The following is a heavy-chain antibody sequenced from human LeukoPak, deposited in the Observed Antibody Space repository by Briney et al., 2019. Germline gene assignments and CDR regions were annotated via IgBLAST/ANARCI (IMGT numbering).Heavy chain of an antibody. J-gene: IGHJ4*02. CDR3: AKSYCISTSCYFLFDY. CDR2: INWNSGSI. D-gene: IGHD2-2*01. Sequence: SLSLSCAASGFTFDDYAMHWVRQAPGKGLEWVSGINWNSGSIGYADSVKGRFTISRDNAKNSLYLQMNSLRVEDTALYYCAKSYCISTSCYFLFDYWGQGTLVTVSS. CDR1: GFTFDDYA. V-gene: IGHV3-9*01.